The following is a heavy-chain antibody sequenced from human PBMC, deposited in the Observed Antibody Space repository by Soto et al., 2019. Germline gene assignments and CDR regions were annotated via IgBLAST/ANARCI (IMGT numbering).Heavy chain of an antibody. CDR1: GGSFSGYY. CDR3: ARVVVPAVGDWFDP. CDR2: INHSGST. D-gene: IGHD2-2*01. V-gene: IGHV4-34*01. J-gene: IGHJ5*02. Sequence: KTSETLSLTCAVYGGSFSGYYWSWIRQPPGKRRELIGEINHSGSTNYNPSLKSRVTISVDTSKNQFSLKLSSVTAADTAVYYCARVVVPAVGDWFDPWGQGTLVTVSS.